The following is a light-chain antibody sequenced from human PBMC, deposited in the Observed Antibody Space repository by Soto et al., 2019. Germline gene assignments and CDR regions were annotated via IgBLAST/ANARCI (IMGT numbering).Light chain of an antibody. J-gene: IGKJ1*01. CDR3: QHYNSNPWT. CDR1: QSINSW. V-gene: IGKV1-5*03. Sequence: DIQMTQSPSTLSASVGDRVTISCRASQSINSWLAWYQQKPGKAPKLLIYKTSSLESGVPSRFSGSGSETEFTLTISSLHPDDFATYYCQHYNSNPWTFGQGTKVEIK. CDR2: KTS.